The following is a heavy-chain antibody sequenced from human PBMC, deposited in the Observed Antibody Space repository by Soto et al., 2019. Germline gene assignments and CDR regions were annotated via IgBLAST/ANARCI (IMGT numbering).Heavy chain of an antibody. D-gene: IGHD2-15*01. V-gene: IGHV3-9*01. Sequence: EVQLVESGGGLVQPGRSLRLSCAASGFTFDDYAMHWVRQAPGKGLEWVSGISWNSGSIGYADSVEGRFTISRDNAKNAXYLXRHSLRAEGTAFYYSAKGAGYGIGGSCYARGQAAYWGQGPLVIVSS. CDR3: AKGAGYGIGGSCYARGQAAY. CDR1: GFTFDDYA. J-gene: IGHJ4*02. CDR2: ISWNSGSI.